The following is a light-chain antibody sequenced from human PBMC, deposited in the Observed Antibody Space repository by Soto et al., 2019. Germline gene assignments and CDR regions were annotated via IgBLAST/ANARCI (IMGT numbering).Light chain of an antibody. CDR2: HTS. CDR3: QQFNIWPRT. J-gene: IGKJ5*01. CDR1: HSIGSS. V-gene: IGKV3-15*01. Sequence: TNSPTTLSVSAWQRCTYSFGASHSIGSSVAWYQQKPGQAPRLLFYHTSTRATGIPARFSGSGSGTEFTLAISSLQSEDFAVYYCQQFNIWPRTFGQGTRLEIK.